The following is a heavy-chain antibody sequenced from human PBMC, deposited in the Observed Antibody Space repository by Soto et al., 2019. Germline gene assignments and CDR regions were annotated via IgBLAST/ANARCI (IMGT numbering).Heavy chain of an antibody. J-gene: IGHJ6*02. CDR2: INWKSDI. V-gene: IGHV3-9*01. Sequence: SLRLSCAVSGFTFDDNAMHWVRQAPEKGLEWVSGINWKSDIGYADSVKGRFTISRDNAENSLYLQMNSLRAEDTAVYYCTTFARYYYYYGMDVWGQGTTVTVSS. CDR1: GFTFDDNA. CDR3: TTFARYYYYYGMDV.